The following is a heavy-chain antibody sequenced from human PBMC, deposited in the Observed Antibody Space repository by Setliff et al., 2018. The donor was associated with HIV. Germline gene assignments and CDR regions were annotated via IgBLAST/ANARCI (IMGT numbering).Heavy chain of an antibody. D-gene: IGHD3-22*01. CDR3: ARAKHPITMIYYFDY. CDR2: ISYDGSKK. Sequence: PGGSLRLSCVASGFTFTSYALHWVRQAPGRGLEWVAIISYDGSKKSYVDSVKGRFTISRENAKNSLYLQMNSLRAGDTAVYYCARAKHPITMIYYFDYWGQGTLVTVSS. J-gene: IGHJ4*02. V-gene: IGHV3-30*14. CDR1: GFTFTSYA.